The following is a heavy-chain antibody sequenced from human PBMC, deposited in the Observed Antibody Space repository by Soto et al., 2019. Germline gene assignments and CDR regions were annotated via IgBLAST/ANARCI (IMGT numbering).Heavy chain of an antibody. D-gene: IGHD3-22*01. V-gene: IGHV4-31*03. CDR3: ASGNYSASYGYRDGPYYFDY. CDR2: IYNTGST. Sequence: QVRLQESGPGLVKPSQTLSLTCTVSGASISRCGYYWSWIRQPPGRGLEFIGHIYNTGSTNYNPSLKSRMTMSLDTSKNHFCLRLGYVTAADTAMYYCASGNYSASYGYRDGPYYFDYWGQGALVTVSS. J-gene: IGHJ4*02. CDR1: GASISRCGYY.